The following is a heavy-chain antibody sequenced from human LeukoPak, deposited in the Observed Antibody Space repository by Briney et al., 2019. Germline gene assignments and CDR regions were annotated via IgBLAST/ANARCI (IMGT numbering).Heavy chain of an antibody. CDR2: ISSSSSTI. J-gene: IGHJ4*02. V-gene: IGHV3-48*02. Sequence: GGSLRLSCAASGFTFSSYRTNWVRQAPGKGLEWVSYISSSSSTIYYADSVKGRFTISRDNAKNSRYLQMNSLRDEDTAVYYCAREPLYGSGSYSFDYWGQGSLVTVSS. CDR3: AREPLYGSGSYSFDY. CDR1: GFTFSSYR. D-gene: IGHD3-10*01.